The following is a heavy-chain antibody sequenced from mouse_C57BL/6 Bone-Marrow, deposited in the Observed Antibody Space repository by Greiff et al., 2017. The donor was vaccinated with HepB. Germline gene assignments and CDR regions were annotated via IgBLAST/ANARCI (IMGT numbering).Heavy chain of an antibody. Sequence: EVKLVESGGGLVKPGGSLKLSCAASGFTFSSYAMSWVRQTPEKRLEWVATISDGGSYTYYPDNVKGRFTISRDNAKNNLYLQMSHLKSEDTAMYYCARVYDYDQAPFAYWGQGTLVTVSA. CDR3: ARVYDYDQAPFAY. J-gene: IGHJ3*01. V-gene: IGHV5-4*03. CDR1: GFTFSSYA. D-gene: IGHD2-4*01. CDR2: ISDGGSYT.